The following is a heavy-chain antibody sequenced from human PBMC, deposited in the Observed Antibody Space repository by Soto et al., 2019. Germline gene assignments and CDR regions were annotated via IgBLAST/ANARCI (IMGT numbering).Heavy chain of an antibody. CDR2: ISGSGGST. Sequence: EVQLLESGGGLVQPGGSLRLSCAASGFTFSSYAMSWVRQAPGKGLEWVSAISGSGGSTYYADSVKGRFTISRDNSKNTLYLQMNGLRAEDTAVYYCAKGRQWLVALDYWGQGTLVTVSS. CDR3: AKGRQWLVALDY. V-gene: IGHV3-23*01. CDR1: GFTFSSYA. J-gene: IGHJ4*02. D-gene: IGHD6-19*01.